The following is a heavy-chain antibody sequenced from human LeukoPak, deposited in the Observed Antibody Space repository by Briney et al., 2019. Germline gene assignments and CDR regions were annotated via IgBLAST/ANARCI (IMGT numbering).Heavy chain of an antibody. V-gene: IGHV4-61*02. Sequence: PSETLSLTCTVSGGSISSGSYHWSWIRQPAGKGLEWIGRIYTSGSTNYNPSLKSRVTISVDTSKNQFSLKLSSVTAADTAVYYCARERIYCSSTSCYKATWFDPWGQGTLVTVSS. CDR1: GGSISSGSYH. CDR2: IYTSGST. J-gene: IGHJ5*02. D-gene: IGHD2-2*02. CDR3: ARERIYCSSTSCYKATWFDP.